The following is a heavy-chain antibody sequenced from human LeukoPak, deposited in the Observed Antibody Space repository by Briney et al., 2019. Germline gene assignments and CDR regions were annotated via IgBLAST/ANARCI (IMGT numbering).Heavy chain of an antibody. CDR3: ARDRTVTVFDY. CDR1: GFTFSSYS. Sequence: GGSLRPSCAASGFTFSSYSMNWVRQAPGKGLEWVSSISSSSSYIYYADSVKGRFTISRDNAKNSLYLQMNSLRAEDTAVYYCARDRTVTVFDYWGQGTLVTVSS. CDR2: ISSSSSYI. J-gene: IGHJ4*02. D-gene: IGHD4-17*01. V-gene: IGHV3-21*01.